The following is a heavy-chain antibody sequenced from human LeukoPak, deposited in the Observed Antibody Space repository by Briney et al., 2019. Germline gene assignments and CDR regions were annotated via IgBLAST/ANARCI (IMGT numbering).Heavy chain of an antibody. J-gene: IGHJ4*02. V-gene: IGHV3-23*01. Sequence: GGSLRLSCAASGFTFSRYSMNWVRQAPGKGLEWVSSISGSSGRTYYADSVKGRFTISRDNSKNTLYLQMNSLRAADTAVYYCAPKVVGSTPFDYWGQGTLVTVSS. CDR3: APKVVGSTPFDY. CDR1: GFTFSRYS. D-gene: IGHD2-15*01. CDR2: ISGSSGRT.